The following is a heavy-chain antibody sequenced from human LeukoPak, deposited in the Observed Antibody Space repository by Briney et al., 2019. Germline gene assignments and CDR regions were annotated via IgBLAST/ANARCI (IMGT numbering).Heavy chain of an antibody. V-gene: IGHV4-38-2*01. CDR2: IYHSGST. D-gene: IGHD6-6*01. Sequence: PSETLSLTCAVSGYSISSGYYWGWIRQPPGKGREWIGSIYHSGSTYYNPSLKSRVTISVDTSKNQFSLKLSSVTAADTAVYYCARHFLAARTFHYWGQGTLVTVSS. J-gene: IGHJ4*02. CDR1: GYSISSGYY. CDR3: ARHFLAARTFHY.